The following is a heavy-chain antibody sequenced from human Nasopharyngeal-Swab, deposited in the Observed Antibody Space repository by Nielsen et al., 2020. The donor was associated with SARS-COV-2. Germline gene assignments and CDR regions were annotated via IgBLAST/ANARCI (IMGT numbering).Heavy chain of an antibody. J-gene: IGHJ4*02. CDR1: GFTFSSYS. V-gene: IGHV3-48*01. CDR3: ASHYYDSSGYYRPRDY. CDR2: ISSSSSTI. D-gene: IGHD3-22*01. Sequence: GESLKISCAASGFTFSSYSMNWVRQAPGKGLEWVSYISSSSSTIYYADSVKGRFTISRDNSKNTLYLQMNSLRAEDTAVYYCASHYYDSSGYYRPRDYWGQGTLVTVSS.